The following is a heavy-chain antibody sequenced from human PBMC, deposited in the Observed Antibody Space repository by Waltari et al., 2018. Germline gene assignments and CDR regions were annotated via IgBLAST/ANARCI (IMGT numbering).Heavy chain of an antibody. CDR2: ITPGGGPS. CDR1: GFTFRLYA. J-gene: IGHJ5*01. D-gene: IGHD6-19*01. Sequence: EVQLSESGGGLVQPGGSLRLSCEASGFTFRLYAMNWVRQTPENGLEWVSIITPGGGPSYYADSVKGRFTISRDTSKNTLYLQMDSLRVEDTAIYYCAKDFSSGSYLNNWFDSWGQGTLVTVSS. V-gene: IGHV3-23*01. CDR3: AKDFSSGSYLNNWFDS.